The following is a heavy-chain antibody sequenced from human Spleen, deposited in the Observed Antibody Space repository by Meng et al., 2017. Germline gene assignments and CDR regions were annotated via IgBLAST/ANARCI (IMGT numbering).Heavy chain of an antibody. J-gene: IGHJ4*02. Sequence: GESLKISCATSGISFSDYSMAWVRQAPGKGLEWVSSISDRSNYIYYADSVRGRFTVSRDNAKSSLYLQMSSLRAEDAAVYYCAGEWGGSSCFDSWGQGTLVTVSS. D-gene: IGHD6-13*01. CDR2: ISDRSNYI. V-gene: IGHV3-21*01. CDR3: AGEWGGSSCFDS. CDR1: GISFSDYS.